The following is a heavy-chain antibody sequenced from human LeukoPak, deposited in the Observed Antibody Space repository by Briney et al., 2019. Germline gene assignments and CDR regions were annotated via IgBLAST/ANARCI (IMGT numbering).Heavy chain of an antibody. CDR2: ISSSGSTI. D-gene: IGHD5-18*01. CDR1: GFTFSSYE. V-gene: IGHV3-48*03. J-gene: IGHJ6*03. CDR3: ARVRGYSYGYPYYMDV. Sequence: GSLRLSCAASGFTFSSYEMNWVRQAPGKGLEWVSYISSSGSTIYYADSVKGRFTISRDNAKNSLYLQMNSLRAEDTAVYYCARVRGYSYGYPYYMDVWGKGTTVTVSS.